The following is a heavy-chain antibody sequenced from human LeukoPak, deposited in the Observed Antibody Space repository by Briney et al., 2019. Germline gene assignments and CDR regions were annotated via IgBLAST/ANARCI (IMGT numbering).Heavy chain of an antibody. Sequence: GESLKISCKASGYNFITYWIGWVRQMPGKGLEWMGIIYPADSQTRYSPSFQGQVTISADKSISTAYLQWSSLKASDTAIYYCARPECSSTRCYLYFQHWGQGTLVTVSS. D-gene: IGHD2-2*01. CDR2: IYPADSQT. CDR3: ARPECSSTRCYLYFQH. J-gene: IGHJ1*01. CDR1: GYNFITYW. V-gene: IGHV5-51*01.